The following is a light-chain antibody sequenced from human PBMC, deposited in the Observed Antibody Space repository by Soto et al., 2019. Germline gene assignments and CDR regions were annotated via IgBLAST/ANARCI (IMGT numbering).Light chain of an antibody. CDR1: QSLLHSNGYNY. CDR3: QQYGSSPLT. J-gene: IGKJ1*01. V-gene: IGKV3-20*01. CDR2: GAS. Sequence: DIVMTQSPRSLPVTPGEPASISCRSSQSLLHSNGYNYLDWYQKKPGQAPRLLLYGASTRATGIPVRFSGSGSGTDFTLTISRLEPEDFAVYYCQQYGSSPLTFGQGTKVDIK.